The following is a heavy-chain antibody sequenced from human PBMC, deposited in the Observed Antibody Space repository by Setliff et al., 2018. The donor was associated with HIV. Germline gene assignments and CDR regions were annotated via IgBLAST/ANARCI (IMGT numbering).Heavy chain of an antibody. D-gene: IGHD6-13*01. CDR1: GDSISSGGYY. J-gene: IGHJ4*02. Sequence: SETLSLTCTVSGDSISSGGYYWSWIRQFPGKGLEWIGYIYYSGSTYYNPSLQSRLTMSVGTSKNQFSLRLRSVTAADTAVYYCARIIQPSSSPFDFWGRGILVTVSS. CDR3: ARIIQPSSSPFDF. CDR2: IYYSGST. V-gene: IGHV4-31*03.